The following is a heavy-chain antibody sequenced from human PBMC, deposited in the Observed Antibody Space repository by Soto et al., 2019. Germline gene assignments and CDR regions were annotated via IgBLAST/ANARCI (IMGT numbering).Heavy chain of an antibody. CDR1: GISITSSY. J-gene: IGHJ5*02. CDR3: ARGRHWFGP. Sequence: TSETLSLTCTVSGISITSSYWNWFRQSPGKGLEWIGQISDRGDINYNPPLESRVAISTDTSKNQVPLTLTAVNAADTAVYFCARGRHWFGPWGQGTLVTVSS. CDR2: ISDRGDI. V-gene: IGHV4-59*08.